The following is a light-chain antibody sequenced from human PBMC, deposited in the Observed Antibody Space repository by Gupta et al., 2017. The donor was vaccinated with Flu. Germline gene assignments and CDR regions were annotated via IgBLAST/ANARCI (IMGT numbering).Light chain of an antibody. J-gene: IGKJ1*01. CDR2: AAS. CDR1: QSISSY. Sequence: DIQMTQSPSSLSASVGDRVTITCRASQSISSYLNWYQQKPGKAPKLLIYAASSLQSGVPSRFSGSGSGTDFTLTISRLQPEDFATYYCQQSYSTPWTFGQWTKVEIK. CDR3: QQSYSTPWT. V-gene: IGKV1-39*01.